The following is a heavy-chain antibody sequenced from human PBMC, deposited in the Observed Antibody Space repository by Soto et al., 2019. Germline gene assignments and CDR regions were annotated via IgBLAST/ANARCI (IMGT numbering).Heavy chain of an antibody. Sequence: SLRLSSPPVGFVFAEYSMNWVRHAPGKCLEWISYITTTSSTMYYADSVKGRFTISRDNSKNSLYLQMNSLRDEDTAVYYCARDSSGRQYYGMDVWGQGTTVTVSS. V-gene: IGHV3-48*02. CDR3: ARDSSGRQYYGMDV. CDR2: ITTTSSTM. D-gene: IGHD3-22*01. CDR1: GFVFAEYS. J-gene: IGHJ6*02.